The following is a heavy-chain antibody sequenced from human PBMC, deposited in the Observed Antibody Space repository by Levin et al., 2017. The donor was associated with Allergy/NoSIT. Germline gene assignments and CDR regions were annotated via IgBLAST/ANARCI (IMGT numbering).Heavy chain of an antibody. D-gene: IGHD6-13*01. Sequence: SCAASGFTFSSYDMHWVRQATGKGLEWVSAIGTAGDTYYPGSVKGRFTISRENAKNSLYLQMNSLRAGDTAVYYCARGIRLGIAAAGTSATLPDYWGQGTLVTVSS. CDR3: ARGIRLGIAAAGTSATLPDY. V-gene: IGHV3-13*01. CDR2: IGTAGDT. CDR1: GFTFSSYD. J-gene: IGHJ4*02.